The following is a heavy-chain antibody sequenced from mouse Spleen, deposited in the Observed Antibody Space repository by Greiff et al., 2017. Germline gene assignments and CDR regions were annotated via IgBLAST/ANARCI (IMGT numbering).Heavy chain of an antibody. J-gene: IGHJ3*01. V-gene: IGHV14-3*01. D-gene: IGHD1-1*01. CDR3: APYYGSSYVRFAY. CDR1: GFNIKNTY. Sequence: VQLKQSVAELVRPGASVKLSCTASGFNIKNTYMHWVKQRPEQGLEWIGRIDPANGNTKYAPKFQGKATITADTSSNTAYLQLSSLTSEDTAIYYCAPYYGSSYVRFAYWGQGTLVTVSA. CDR2: IDPANGNT.